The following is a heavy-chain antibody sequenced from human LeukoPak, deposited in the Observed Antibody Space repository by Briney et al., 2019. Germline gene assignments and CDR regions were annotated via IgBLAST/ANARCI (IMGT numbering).Heavy chain of an antibody. CDR1: GFTFSIYS. V-gene: IGHV3-21*01. CDR3: ARSDNVWGGPYYFDF. D-gene: IGHD3-16*01. J-gene: IGHJ4*02. Sequence: GGSLRLSCAASGFTFSIYSMSWVRQAPGKGLEWVSSTSSSSSYIYYADSVKGRFTISRDNAKNSLYLQMNSLRAEDTAVYYYARSDNVWGGPYYFDFWGQGTLVTVSS. CDR2: TSSSSSYI.